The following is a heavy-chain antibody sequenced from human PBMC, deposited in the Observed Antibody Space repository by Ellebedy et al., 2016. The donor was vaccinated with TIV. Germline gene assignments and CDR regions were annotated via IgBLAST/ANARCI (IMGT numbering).Heavy chain of an antibody. V-gene: IGHV1-46*01. Sequence: AASVKVSCKASGGTFSSYAISWVRQAPGQGLAWMGIINPSGGSTSYAQKFQGRVTMTRDTSTSTVYMELSRLRSEDTAVYYCARRGHYDILTGYYPPPFDYWGQGTLVTVSS. J-gene: IGHJ4*02. CDR1: GGTFSSYA. CDR2: INPSGGST. D-gene: IGHD3-9*01. CDR3: ARRGHYDILTGYYPPPFDY.